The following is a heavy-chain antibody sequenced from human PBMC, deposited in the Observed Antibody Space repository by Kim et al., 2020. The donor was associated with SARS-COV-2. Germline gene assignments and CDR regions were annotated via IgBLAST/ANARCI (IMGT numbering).Heavy chain of an antibody. D-gene: IGHD1-26*01. CDR3: ARDAVGAFDY. CDR2: NT. V-gene: IGHV1-3*01. Sequence: NTNYSQKFQGRVTITRDTSASTAYMELSSLRSEDTAVYYCARDAVGAFDYWGQGTLVTVSS. J-gene: IGHJ4*02.